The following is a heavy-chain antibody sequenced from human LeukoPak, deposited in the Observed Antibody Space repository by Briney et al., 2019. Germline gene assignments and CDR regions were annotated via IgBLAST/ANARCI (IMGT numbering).Heavy chain of an antibody. Sequence: SETLSLTCAVYGGSFSGYYRSWIRQPPGKGLEWIGEINHSGSTNYNPSLKSRVTISVDTSKNQSSLKLSSVTAADTAVYYCARVGVATISSYFDYWGQGTLVTVSS. CDR3: ARVGVATISSYFDY. V-gene: IGHV4-34*01. D-gene: IGHD5-12*01. J-gene: IGHJ4*02. CDR2: INHSGST. CDR1: GGSFSGYY.